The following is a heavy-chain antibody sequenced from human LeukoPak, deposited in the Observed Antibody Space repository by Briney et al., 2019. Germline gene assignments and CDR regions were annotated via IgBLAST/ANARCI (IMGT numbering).Heavy chain of an antibody. CDR3: ATPRGCSSTSCPFDY. CDR1: GYSFTSYW. V-gene: IGHV5-51*01. Sequence: GASLKISCKGSGYSFTSYWVGWVRQMPGKGLEWMGIIYPGDSDTRYSPSFQGQVTISADKSISTAYLQWSSLKASDTAMYYCATPRGCSSTSCPFDYWGQGTLVTVSS. D-gene: IGHD2-2*01. J-gene: IGHJ4*02. CDR2: IYPGDSDT.